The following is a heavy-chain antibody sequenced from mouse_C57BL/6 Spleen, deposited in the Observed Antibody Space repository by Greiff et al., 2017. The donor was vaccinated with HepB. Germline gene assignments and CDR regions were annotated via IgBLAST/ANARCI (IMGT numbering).Heavy chain of an antibody. Sequence: EVQLQQSGAELVRPGASVKLSCTASGFNIKDDYMHWVKQRPEQGLEWIGWIDPENGDTEYASKFQGKATITADTSSNTAYLQLSSLTSEDTAVYYCTSDYDLAYWGQGTLVTVSA. V-gene: IGHV14-4*01. CDR3: TSDYDLAY. CDR2: IDPENGDT. J-gene: IGHJ3*01. CDR1: GFNIKDDY. D-gene: IGHD2-4*01.